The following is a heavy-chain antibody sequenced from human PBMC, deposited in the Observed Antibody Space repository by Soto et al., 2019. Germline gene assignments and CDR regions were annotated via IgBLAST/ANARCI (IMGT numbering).Heavy chain of an antibody. V-gene: IGHV1-18*01. CDR2: ISAYNGNT. CDR3: AREIRAVYSFPRYTGFDS. Sequence: ASVKVSCKASGYTFTSYGISWVRQAPGQGLEWMGWISAYNGNTNYAQKLQGRVTMTTDTSTSTAYMELRSLRSDDTAVYYCAREIRAVYSFPRYTGFDSWGQGTLVTVSS. D-gene: IGHD6-19*01. J-gene: IGHJ5*01. CDR1: GYTFTSYG.